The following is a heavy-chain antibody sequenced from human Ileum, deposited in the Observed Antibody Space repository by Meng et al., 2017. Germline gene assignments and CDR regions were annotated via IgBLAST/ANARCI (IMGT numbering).Heavy chain of an antibody. CDR2: INHSGST. J-gene: IGHJ4*02. Sequence: HGGVGLLKPPDTLAPTCRFFGGSFRGYYWTLIRQPPGKGLEWIGEINHSGSTNYNPSLKSRVTISVDTSKNQFSLKLSSVTAADTAVYYCSRTSYYDNSGYYPGWGQGTLVTVPQ. D-gene: IGHD3-22*01. CDR3: SRTSYYDNSGYYPG. CDR1: GGSFRGYY. V-gene: IGHV4-34*01.